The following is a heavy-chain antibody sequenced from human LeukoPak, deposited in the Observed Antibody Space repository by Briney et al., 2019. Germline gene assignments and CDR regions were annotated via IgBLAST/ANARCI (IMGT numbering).Heavy chain of an antibody. V-gene: IGHV1-2*02. CDR1: GYTFTGYY. CDR3: ATTLHIVVVTWHAFDI. CDR2: INLNSGGT. J-gene: IGHJ3*02. Sequence: ASVTVSCKASGYTFTGYYIHWVRQAPGQGLEWMGWINLNSGGTNYAPTFQGRVTMTRDTSISTAYMELSRLTSDDTTIYYCATTLHIVVVTWHAFDIWGQGTMVTVSS. D-gene: IGHD2-21*02.